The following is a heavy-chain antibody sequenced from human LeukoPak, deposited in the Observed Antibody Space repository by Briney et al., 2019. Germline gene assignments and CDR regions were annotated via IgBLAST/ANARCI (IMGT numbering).Heavy chain of an antibody. J-gene: IGHJ4*02. Sequence: WGSRRLSCAASGFTFSIYAIHWVRQAPGKGLELVSVISYDGSKTYYADSVKGRFAISRDNSKSTLYLQMISLRTEDTAVYYCARADGSVAGPPSGHWGQETLAPVSS. V-gene: IGHV3-30*09. CDR1: GFTFSIYA. D-gene: IGHD6-19*01. CDR2: ISYDGSKT. CDR3: ARADGSVAGPPSGH.